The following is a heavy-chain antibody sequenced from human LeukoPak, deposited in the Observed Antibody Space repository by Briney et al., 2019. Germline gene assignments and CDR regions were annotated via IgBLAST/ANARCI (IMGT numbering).Heavy chain of an antibody. J-gene: IGHJ4*02. D-gene: IGHD2-2*01. CDR1: GGSISSSSYY. V-gene: IGHV4-39*07. Sequence: SDTLSLTCTVSGGSISSSSYYWGWIRQPPGKGLEWIGSIYYNGSTYYNPSLKSRVTISVVTSKNQFSLKLSSVTAADTAVYYCAIVRVVPAAVRGIDYWGQGTQVTVSS. CDR2: IYYNGST. CDR3: AIVRVVPAAVRGIDY.